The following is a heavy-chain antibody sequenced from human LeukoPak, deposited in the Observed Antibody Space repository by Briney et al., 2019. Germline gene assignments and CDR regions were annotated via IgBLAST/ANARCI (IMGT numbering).Heavy chain of an antibody. V-gene: IGHV3-30*03. CDR3: ARDYGSSWTGGYYYYMDV. D-gene: IGHD6-13*01. CDR2: ISYDGSNK. CDR1: GFTFSSYG. J-gene: IGHJ6*03. Sequence: GGSLRLSCAASGFTFSSYGMHWDRQAPGKGLEWVAVISYDGSNKYYADSVKGRFTISRDNSKNTLYLQMNSLRAEDTAVYYCARDYGSSWTGGYYYYMDVWGKGTTVTVSS.